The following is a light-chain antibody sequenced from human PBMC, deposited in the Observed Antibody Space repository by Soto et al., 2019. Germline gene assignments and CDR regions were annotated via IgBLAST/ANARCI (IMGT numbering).Light chain of an antibody. V-gene: IGKV1-5*03. J-gene: IGKJ1*01. CDR3: QQYTIYPWT. Sequence: DIQMTQSPSTLSASVGDRVTITCRASQSISSWLAWYQQKPGKAPKLLIYKASSLESGVPSRFSGSGSGTEFTLTISSLQPDDFATYYCQQYTIYPWTFGQGTKVEIK. CDR2: KAS. CDR1: QSISSW.